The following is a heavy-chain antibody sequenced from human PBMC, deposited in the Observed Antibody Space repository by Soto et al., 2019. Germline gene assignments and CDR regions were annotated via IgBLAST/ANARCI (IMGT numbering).Heavy chain of an antibody. Sequence: VQLVESGGGLVQPGGSLRLSCAASGFSLNDYWMHWVRQAPGKGPVWVSRINSDGTNTAYADSVKGRFTISRDNAKNTLYLQMNSLTAEDTAVYYCVAARPDSDSWGQGTLVAVSS. CDR1: GFSLNDYW. J-gene: IGHJ4*02. CDR3: VAARPDSDS. D-gene: IGHD6-6*01. V-gene: IGHV3-74*01. CDR2: INSDGTNT.